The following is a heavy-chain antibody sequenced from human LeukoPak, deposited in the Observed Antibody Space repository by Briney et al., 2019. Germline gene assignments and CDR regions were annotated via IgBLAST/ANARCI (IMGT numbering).Heavy chain of an antibody. D-gene: IGHD2-2*01. J-gene: IGHJ4*02. CDR3: ARDFMYNTNCVGC. Sequence: GGSLRLSCAASGFTFSNYWMHWVRQAPGKGLVWVSRINGDGRSTTYADSVKGRFTISRHNAENRLYLQMNSLRADDTAVYYCARDFMYNTNCVGCWGQGTLVTVSS. CDR1: GFTFSNYW. CDR2: INGDGRST. V-gene: IGHV3-74*01.